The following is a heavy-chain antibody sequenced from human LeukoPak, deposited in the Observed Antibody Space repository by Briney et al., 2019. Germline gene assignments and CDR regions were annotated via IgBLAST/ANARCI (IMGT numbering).Heavy chain of an antibody. CDR2: INHSGST. D-gene: IGHD6-13*01. CDR1: GGSFSGYY. V-gene: IGHV4-34*01. J-gene: IGHJ3*02. CDR3: ARAYSSSWYYDAFDI. Sequence: SETLSLTCAVYGGSFSGYYWSWIRQPPGKGLEWIGGINHSGSTNYNPSLKSRVTISVDTSKNQFSLKLSSVTAADTAVYYCARAYSSSWYYDAFDIWGQGTMVTVSS.